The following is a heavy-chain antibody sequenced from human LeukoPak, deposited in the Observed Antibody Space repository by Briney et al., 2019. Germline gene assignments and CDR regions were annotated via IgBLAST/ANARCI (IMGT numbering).Heavy chain of an antibody. D-gene: IGHD6-13*01. J-gene: IGHJ4*02. CDR3: ASGPNIAAAGTSNDY. V-gene: IGHV3-30*03. Sequence: GGSLRLSCAASGFTFSSYGMHWVRQAPGKGLEWVAVISYDGSNKYYADSVKGRFTISRDNSKNTLYLQMNSLRAEDTAVYYCASGPNIAAAGTSNDYWGQGILVTVSS. CDR2: ISYDGSNK. CDR1: GFTFSSYG.